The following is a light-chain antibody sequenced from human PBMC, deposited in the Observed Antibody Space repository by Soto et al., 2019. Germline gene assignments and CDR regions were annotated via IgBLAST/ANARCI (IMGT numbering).Light chain of an antibody. CDR1: ETIKTY. J-gene: IGKJ1*01. V-gene: IGKV1-39*01. CDR2: DAS. CDR3: QQSYSIPGT. Sequence: DIQMTQSPSSLSASVRDRVTMTCRASETIKTYLNWYQRKPGRPPKLLIYDASTLQSGVPSRFSGSGSGTHFTLTISGPQPEDFAIYYCQQSYSIPGTFGPGTKVEV.